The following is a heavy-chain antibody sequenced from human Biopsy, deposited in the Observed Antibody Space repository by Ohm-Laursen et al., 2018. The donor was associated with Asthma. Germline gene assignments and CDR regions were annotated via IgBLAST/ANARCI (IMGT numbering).Heavy chain of an antibody. CDR3: AKARCYYYYCDMEV. J-gene: IGHJ6*02. V-gene: IGHV1-69*13. Sequence: GASVKVSCKASGGTFNYAITWVRQAPGQGLELMGGIIPIFGTTNYAQKFKGRVTITADESSSTAYMELSSLRSEDTAVLYCAKARCYYYYCDMEVWGPGTAITVSS. CDR2: IIPIFGTT. CDR1: GGTFNYA.